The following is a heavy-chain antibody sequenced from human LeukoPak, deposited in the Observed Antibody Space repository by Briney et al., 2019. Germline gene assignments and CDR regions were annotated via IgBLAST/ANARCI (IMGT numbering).Heavy chain of an antibody. J-gene: IGHJ4*02. CDR3: ARETEEMATIFDY. CDR2: IYYSGST. Sequence: SETLSLTCTVSGGSISSSSYYWGWISQPPGKGLEWIGSIYYSGSTYYNPSLKSRVTISVDTSKNQFSLKLSSVTAADTAVYYCARETEEMATIFDYWGQGTLVTVSS. V-gene: IGHV4-39*07. CDR1: GGSISSSSYY. D-gene: IGHD5-24*01.